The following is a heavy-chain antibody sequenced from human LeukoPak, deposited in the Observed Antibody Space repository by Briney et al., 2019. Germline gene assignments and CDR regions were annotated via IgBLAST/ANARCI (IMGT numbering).Heavy chain of an antibody. V-gene: IGHV3-74*01. J-gene: IGHJ5*01. Sequence: PGGSLRLSCAASGFTFRSHWMLWVRQGPGKELVWVSYIKGDGSDITYADSVKGRFTISRDNAKNTLFLQMNILRAEDTAIYYCARAAVPAGFDSWGQGTLVTVSS. CDR1: GFTFRSHW. CDR3: ARAAVPAGFDS. CDR2: IKGDGSDI. D-gene: IGHD4-17*01.